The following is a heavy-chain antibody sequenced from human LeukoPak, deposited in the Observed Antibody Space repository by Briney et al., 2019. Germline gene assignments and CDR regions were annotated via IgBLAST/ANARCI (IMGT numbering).Heavy chain of an antibody. Sequence: SETLSLTCAVYGGSFSGYYWSWIRQPPGKGLEWIGEINHSGSTNYNPSLKSRVTISVDTSKNQFSLKLSSVTAADTAVYYCARERRWEPHYFDYWGQGTLVTVSS. CDR3: ARERRWEPHYFDY. CDR2: INHSGST. V-gene: IGHV4-34*01. D-gene: IGHD1-26*01. J-gene: IGHJ4*02. CDR1: GGSFSGYY.